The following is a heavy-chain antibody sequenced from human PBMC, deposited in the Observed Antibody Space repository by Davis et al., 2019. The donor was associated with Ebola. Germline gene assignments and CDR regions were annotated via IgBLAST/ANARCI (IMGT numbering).Heavy chain of an antibody. CDR3: ARGGASSKYFDY. Sequence: PSETLSLTCAVSGGSMSSGSYSWTWIRQSPGKGLEWIGFISYTGTTNYNSSLKSRVTISVDTSKNQFSLKLSSVTAADTAIYYCARGGASSKYFDYWGQGSLVTVSS. CDR1: GGSMSSGSYS. CDR2: ISYTGTT. V-gene: IGHV4-61*01. D-gene: IGHD3-16*01. J-gene: IGHJ4*02.